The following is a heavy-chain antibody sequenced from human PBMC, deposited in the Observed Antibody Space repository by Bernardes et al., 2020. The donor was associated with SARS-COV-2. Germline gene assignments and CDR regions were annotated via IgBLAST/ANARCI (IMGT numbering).Heavy chain of an antibody. D-gene: IGHD3-10*01. CDR3: ARAGDGSGSYYWFDP. CDR1: AFLFSDYY. CDR2: INGDASST. Sequence: GGSLRLSCATSAFLFSDYYMSWIRQAPGKGLVWVSRINGDASSTSYADSVKGRFTISRDNAKNTLYLQMNSLRAEDTAVYYCARAGDGSGSYYWFDPWGQGTLVTVSS. J-gene: IGHJ5*02. V-gene: IGHV3-74*01.